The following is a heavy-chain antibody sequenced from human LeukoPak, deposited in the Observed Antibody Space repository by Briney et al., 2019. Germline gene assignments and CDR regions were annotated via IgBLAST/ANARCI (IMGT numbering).Heavy chain of an antibody. Sequence: GGSLRLSCAASGFTFSSYGMSWVRQAPGKGLEWVSAISGSGGSTYYADSVKGRFTISRDNAKNSLYLQMNSLRAEDTALYYCARIGGSHYYMDVWGKGTTVTVSS. D-gene: IGHD1-26*01. V-gene: IGHV3-23*01. CDR1: GFTFSSYG. CDR3: ARIGGSHYYMDV. J-gene: IGHJ6*03. CDR2: ISGSGGST.